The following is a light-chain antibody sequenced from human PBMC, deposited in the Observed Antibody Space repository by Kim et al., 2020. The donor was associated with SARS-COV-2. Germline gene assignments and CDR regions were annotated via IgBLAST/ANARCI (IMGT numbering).Light chain of an antibody. CDR2: WAS. CDR1: QSVLYSSNNKNY. J-gene: IGKJ4*01. V-gene: IGKV4-1*01. CDR3: QQYYGSLT. Sequence: DIVMTQSPDSLAVSLGERATINCKSSQSVLYSSNNKNYFSWYQQKPGQPPKLLIYWASTREAGVPDRFSGSGSGTDFTLTISSLQAEDVAVYYCQQYYGSLTFGGGTKVDIK.